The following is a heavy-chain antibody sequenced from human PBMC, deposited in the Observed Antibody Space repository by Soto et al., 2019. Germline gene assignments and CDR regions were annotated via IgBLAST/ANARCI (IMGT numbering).Heavy chain of an antibody. V-gene: IGHV3-9*01. D-gene: IGHD6-13*01. CDR1: GFTFDDYA. CDR2: ISWNSGSI. Sequence: EVQLVESGGGLVQPGRSLRLSCAASGFTFDDYAMHWVRQAPGKGLEWVSGISWNSGSIGYADSVKGRFTISRDNAKNSLYLQMNSLRAEDTALYYCAKSSSSSWYPWAFDIWGQGTMVTVSS. CDR3: AKSSSSSWYPWAFDI. J-gene: IGHJ3*02.